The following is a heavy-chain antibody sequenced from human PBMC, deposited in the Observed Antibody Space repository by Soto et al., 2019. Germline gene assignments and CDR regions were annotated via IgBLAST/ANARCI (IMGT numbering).Heavy chain of an antibody. J-gene: IGHJ4*02. CDR3: ARVQGEVDY. CDR2: ISYDGSNK. V-gene: IGHV3-30-3*01. Sequence: GGSLRLSCAASGFTFSSYAMHWVRQAPGKGLEWVAVISYDGSNKYYADSVKGRFTISRDNSKNTLYLQMNSLRAEDTAVYYCARVQGEVDYWGQGTLVTVSS. CDR1: GFTFSSYA. D-gene: IGHD2-21*01.